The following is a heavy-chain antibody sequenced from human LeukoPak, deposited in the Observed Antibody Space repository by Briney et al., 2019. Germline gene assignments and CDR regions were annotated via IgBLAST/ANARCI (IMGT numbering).Heavy chain of an antibody. Sequence: GGSLRLSCAASGFTFSNSWMSWVRQAPGKGLEWVSAISGSGGSTYYADSVKGRFTISRDNSKNTLYLQMNSLRAEDTAVYYCAKGGINFDWNDVGDAFDIWGQGTMVTVSS. CDR3: AKGGINFDWNDVGDAFDI. D-gene: IGHD1-1*01. CDR1: GFTFSNSW. V-gene: IGHV3-23*01. J-gene: IGHJ3*02. CDR2: ISGSGGST.